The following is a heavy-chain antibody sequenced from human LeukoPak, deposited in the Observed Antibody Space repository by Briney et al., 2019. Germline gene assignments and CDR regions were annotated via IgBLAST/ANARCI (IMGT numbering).Heavy chain of an antibody. CDR3: ARARFSSRNRDGYLVS. V-gene: IGHV1-18*01. Sequence: GASVKVSCKASGYTFSNYGIHWVRQASGHGLEWMGWISGINTNTNYAQKVQGRVTMTADTSTATAYMELRSLRSDDTAVYYCARARFSSRNRDGYLVSWGEGTLVTVSS. D-gene: IGHD6-13*01. J-gene: IGHJ4*02. CDR1: GYTFSNYG. CDR2: ISGINTNT.